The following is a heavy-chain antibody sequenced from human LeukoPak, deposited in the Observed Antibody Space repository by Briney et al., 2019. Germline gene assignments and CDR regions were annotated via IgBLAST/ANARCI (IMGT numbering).Heavy chain of an antibody. CDR1: GGSFSGYY. Sequence: PSETLSLTCAVYGGSFSGYYWSWIRQPPGKGLEWIGEINHSGSTYYNPSLKSRVTISVDTSKNQFSLKLSSVTAADTAVYYCARGVTTFDYWGQGTLVTVSS. J-gene: IGHJ4*02. D-gene: IGHD4-17*01. CDR2: INHSGST. CDR3: ARGVTTFDY. V-gene: IGHV4-34*01.